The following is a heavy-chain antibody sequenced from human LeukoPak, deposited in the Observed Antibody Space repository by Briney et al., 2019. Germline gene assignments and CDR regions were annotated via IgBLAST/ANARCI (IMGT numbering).Heavy chain of an antibody. Sequence: GGSLRLSCAASGFIVSHKYMAWVRQAPGKGLEWLSIIYAGGNSVSADSVKGRFIISRDNFRNTVHLQMNSLRDDDTAVYYCARGQIDLLRNYFDSWGPGTLVAVSS. V-gene: IGHV3-66*01. J-gene: IGHJ4*02. CDR3: ARGQIDLLRNYFDS. D-gene: IGHD3-22*01. CDR1: GFIVSHKY. CDR2: IYAGGNS.